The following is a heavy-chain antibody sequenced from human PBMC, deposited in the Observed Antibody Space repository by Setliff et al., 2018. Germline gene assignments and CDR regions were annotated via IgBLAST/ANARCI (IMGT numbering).Heavy chain of an antibody. CDR2: INPKTGDT. CDR3: ARVAYGLEYFQY. D-gene: IGHD4-17*01. J-gene: IGHJ1*01. V-gene: IGHV1-2*02. CDR1: GYPFIGYF. Sequence: ASVKVSCKSSGYPFIGYFMHWVRQAPGQGLEWMGWINPKTGDTLYAPKFQGRVTMTRDRSSNTAYMDLSRLTSDDTAVYYCARVAYGLEYFQYWGQGTLVTVSS.